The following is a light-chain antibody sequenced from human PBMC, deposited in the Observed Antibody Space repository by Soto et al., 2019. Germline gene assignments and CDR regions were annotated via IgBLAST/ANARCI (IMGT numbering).Light chain of an antibody. V-gene: IGKV1-17*03. Sequence: DLQMTQSPSAVSASVGERVTITCRASQGISHYLAWYQQRPGRVPKRLIYGASTLESGVPSRFSGSGSGTEFTLTISGLQPDDFGTYYCQQYEHSYSFGQGTTVDIK. CDR1: QGISHY. J-gene: IGKJ2*01. CDR3: QQYEHSYS. CDR2: GAS.